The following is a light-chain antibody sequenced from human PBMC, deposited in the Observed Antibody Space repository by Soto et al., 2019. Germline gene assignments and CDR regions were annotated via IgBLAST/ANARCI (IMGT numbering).Light chain of an antibody. CDR1: QSVSNNY. Sequence: EIVLPQSPGTLSLSPGERATLSCRASQSVSNNYLAWYQQKPGQAPRLLIADASRRATGIPDRFSGSGSGTDFTLTISRLEPEDFAVYYCQQCARSPLTVGQGTKVEMK. J-gene: IGKJ1*01. V-gene: IGKV3-20*01. CDR3: QQCARSPLT. CDR2: DAS.